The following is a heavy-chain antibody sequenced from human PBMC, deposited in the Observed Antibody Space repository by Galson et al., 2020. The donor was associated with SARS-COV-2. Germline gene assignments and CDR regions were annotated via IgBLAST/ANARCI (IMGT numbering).Heavy chain of an antibody. CDR3: AREPQVCSSSWVGCGMDV. D-gene: IGHD6-13*01. CDR2: IYHSAST. CDR1: GGSISSGGYS. Sequence: ASETLSLTCAVSGGSISSGGYSWSWIRQPPGKGLEWIGYIYHSASTYYNPSLKSRVTISVDRSKNQFSLKLSSVTAADTAVYYCAREPQVCSSSWVGCGMDVWGQGTTVTVSS. V-gene: IGHV4-30-2*01. J-gene: IGHJ6*02.